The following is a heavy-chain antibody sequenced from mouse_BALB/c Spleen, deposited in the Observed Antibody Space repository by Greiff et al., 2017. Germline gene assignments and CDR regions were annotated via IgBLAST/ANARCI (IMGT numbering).Heavy chain of an antibody. CDR1: GYTFTSYW. Sequence: LQQPGSELVRPGASVKLSCKASGYTFTSYWMHWVKQRPGQGLEWIGNIYPGSGSTNYDEKFKSKATLTVDTSSSTAYMQLISLTSEDSAVYYCTSEVRGHDGYLDYWGQGTTLTVSS. D-gene: IGHD2-3*01. V-gene: IGHV1S22*01. CDR3: TSEVRGHDGYLDY. CDR2: IYPGSGST. J-gene: IGHJ2*01.